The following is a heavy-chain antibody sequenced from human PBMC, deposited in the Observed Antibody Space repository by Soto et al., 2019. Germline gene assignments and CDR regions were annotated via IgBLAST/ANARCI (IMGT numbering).Heavy chain of an antibody. D-gene: IGHD3-22*01. Sequence: QVQLVQSGAEVKKPGSSVKVSCKASGGTFSSYAISWVRQAPGQGLEWMGGIIPIFGTANYAQKFQGRVTITADESATAAYTELRSLRSEDTAVYYCATVVIAAFDIWGQATMVTVSS. CDR2: IIPIFGTA. CDR1: GGTFSSYA. J-gene: IGHJ3*02. CDR3: ATVVIAAFDI. V-gene: IGHV1-69*12.